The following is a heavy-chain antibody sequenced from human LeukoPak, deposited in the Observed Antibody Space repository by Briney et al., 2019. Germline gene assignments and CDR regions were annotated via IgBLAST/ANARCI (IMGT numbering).Heavy chain of an antibody. Sequence: SETLSLTCTVSGGSISNSSYYWGWIRQPPGKGLEWIGYIYYSGSTNYNPSLKSRVTMSVDTSKNQFSLKLSSVTAADTAVYYCAREWYYYDSSGYPNSGWFDPWGQGTLVTVSS. J-gene: IGHJ5*02. CDR2: IYYSGST. D-gene: IGHD3-22*01. CDR3: AREWYYYDSSGYPNSGWFDP. CDR1: GGSISNSSYY. V-gene: IGHV4-61*05.